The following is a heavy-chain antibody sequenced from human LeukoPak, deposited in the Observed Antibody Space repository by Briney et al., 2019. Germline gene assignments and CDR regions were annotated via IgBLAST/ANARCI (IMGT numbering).Heavy chain of an antibody. CDR1: GFTFSSYA. Sequence: GGSLRLSCAASGFTFSSYAMTWVRQAPGKGLEWVSAISGSGGSTYYADSVKGRFTISRDNSKNTLYLQMNSLRAEDTAVYYCAKDPLATVTIFDYWGQGTLVTVSS. CDR3: AKDPLATVTIFDY. CDR2: ISGSGGST. V-gene: IGHV3-23*01. D-gene: IGHD4-17*01. J-gene: IGHJ4*02.